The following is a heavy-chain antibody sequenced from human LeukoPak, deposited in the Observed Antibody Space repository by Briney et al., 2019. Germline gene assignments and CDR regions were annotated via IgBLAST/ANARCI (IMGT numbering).Heavy chain of an antibody. V-gene: IGHV3-30-3*01. CDR1: GLTFSSYA. CDR2: ISYDGSNK. CDR3: AREMAMGG. J-gene: IGHJ4*02. D-gene: IGHD3-16*01. Sequence: PGGSLRLSCAASGLTFSSYAMHWVRQAPGKGLEWVAVISYDGSNKYYADSVKGRFTISRDNSKNTLYLQMNSLRAEDTAVYYCAREMAMGGWGQGTLVTVSS.